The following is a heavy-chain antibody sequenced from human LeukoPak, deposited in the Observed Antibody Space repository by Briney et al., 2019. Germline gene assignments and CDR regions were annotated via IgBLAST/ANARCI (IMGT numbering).Heavy chain of an antibody. D-gene: IGHD5-24*01. Sequence: ASVKVSCKASGGTFSSYAISWVRQAPGQGLEWMGRIIPILGIANYSQKFQGKVSITADKSTSTAYMELSSLRSEDTAVYYCARERWLPKYLDYWGQGTLVTVSS. CDR1: GGTFSSYA. CDR2: IIPILGIA. J-gene: IGHJ4*02. CDR3: ARERWLPKYLDY. V-gene: IGHV1-69*04.